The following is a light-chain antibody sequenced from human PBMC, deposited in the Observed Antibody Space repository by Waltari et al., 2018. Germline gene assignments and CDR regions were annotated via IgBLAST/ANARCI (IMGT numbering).Light chain of an antibody. Sequence: IQLTQSPSSLSASVVDRVTITCRASQGISTNLVWYQQKPGKAPKLLIYLASTLQSGVPSRFSGSGSGTDFTLTISSLQPEDFATYYCHQVYTYPRAFGQGTKVEIK. J-gene: IGKJ1*01. CDR2: LAS. CDR1: QGISTN. V-gene: IGKV1-9*01. CDR3: HQVYTYPRA.